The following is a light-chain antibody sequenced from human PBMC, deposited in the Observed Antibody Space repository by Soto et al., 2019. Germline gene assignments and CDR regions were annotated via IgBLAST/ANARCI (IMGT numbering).Light chain of an antibody. Sequence: ENVLTPSPGPPSLSPGGGAPLSCRARQSVSTNFFAWYQQKPGQAPRLLIYGASTRATGIPDRFSGSGSGTDFTLTISRLEPEDFAVYYCQQYGRTSWTFGQGTRWISN. CDR2: GAS. CDR3: QQYGRTSWT. V-gene: IGKV3-20*01. CDR1: QSVSTNF. J-gene: IGKJ1*01.